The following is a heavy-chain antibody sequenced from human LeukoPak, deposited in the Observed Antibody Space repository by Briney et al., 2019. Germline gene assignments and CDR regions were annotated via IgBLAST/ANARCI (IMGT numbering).Heavy chain of an antibody. CDR2: ISSSSYI. Sequence: PGGSLRLSCAASGFTFSSYAMHWVRQAPGKGLEWVSSISSSSYIYYADSVKGRFTISRDNAKNSLYLQMNSLRAEDTAVYYCARVKSSSWYDGFDYWGQGTLVTVSS. CDR1: GFTFSSYA. J-gene: IGHJ4*02. V-gene: IGHV3-21*01. CDR3: ARVKSSSWYDGFDY. D-gene: IGHD6-13*01.